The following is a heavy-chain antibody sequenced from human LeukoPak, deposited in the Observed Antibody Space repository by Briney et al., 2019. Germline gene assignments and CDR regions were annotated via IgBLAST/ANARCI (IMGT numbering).Heavy chain of an antibody. CDR2: IYTSGST. J-gene: IGHJ4*02. CDR3: ARDPGHY. Sequence: SETLSLTRTVSGGSISSGSYYWSWIRQPAGKGLEWIGRIYTSGSTNYNPSLKSRVTMSVDTSKNQFSLKLSSVTAADTAVYYCARDPGHYWGQGTLVTVSS. CDR1: GGSISSGSYY. V-gene: IGHV4-61*02.